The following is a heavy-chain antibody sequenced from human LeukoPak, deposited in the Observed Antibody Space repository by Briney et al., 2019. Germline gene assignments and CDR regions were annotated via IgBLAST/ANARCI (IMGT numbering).Heavy chain of an antibody. CDR3: AGGYCSGGSCYSGGGYFQH. V-gene: IGHV3-7*02. CDR1: GFTFSTYW. J-gene: IGHJ1*01. Sequence: GGSLRLSCAASGFTFSTYWMSWVRQAPGKGLEWVANIKQDGSEKYYVDSVKGRFTISRDNAKNSLYLQMNSLRAEDTAVYYCAGGYCSGGSCYSGGGYFQHWGQGTLVTVSS. D-gene: IGHD2-15*01. CDR2: IKQDGSEK.